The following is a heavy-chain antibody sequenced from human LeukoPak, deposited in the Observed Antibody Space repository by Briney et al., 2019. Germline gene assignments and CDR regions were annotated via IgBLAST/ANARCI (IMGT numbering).Heavy chain of an antibody. J-gene: IGHJ4*02. D-gene: IGHD6-19*01. CDR2: ISWNSGSI. CDR1: GFIFNNYA. CDR3: AKDNRRHYTSGPNPDSLH. V-gene: IGHV3-9*01. Sequence: GGSLRISCAGSGFIFNNYAMHWVRQPPGKGLEWVSGISWNSGSIDYADSVKGRFTISRDNAKNSLYLQMNSLRVEDTAFYYCAKDNRRHYTSGPNPDSLHWGQGALVTVSS.